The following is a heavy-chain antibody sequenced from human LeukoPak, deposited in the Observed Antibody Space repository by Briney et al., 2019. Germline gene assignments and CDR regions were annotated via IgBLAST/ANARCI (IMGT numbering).Heavy chain of an antibody. Sequence: GGSLRLSCVASGFTFSSYAMSWVRQAPGKGLEWVSAISGSGGSTYYADSVKGRFTIPRDNPKNTLYLQMNSLRAEDTAVYHCAKALVGITTFDSWGQGTLVTVSS. J-gene: IGHJ4*02. V-gene: IGHV3-23*01. CDR1: GFTFSSYA. CDR2: ISGSGGST. D-gene: IGHD1-26*01. CDR3: AKALVGITTFDS.